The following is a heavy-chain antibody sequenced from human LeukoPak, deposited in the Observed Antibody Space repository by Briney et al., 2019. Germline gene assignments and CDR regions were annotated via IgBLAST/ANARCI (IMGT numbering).Heavy chain of an antibody. CDR3: ARERGEEYSSGWYKRNYFDN. CDR2: GDYSGGT. J-gene: IGHJ4*02. CDR1: SDSFSSVKDY. D-gene: IGHD6-19*01. V-gene: IGHV4-39*07. Sequence: SETLSLTSTVSSDSFSSVKDYWAWIRQPPGKGLEWIASGDYSGGTYYNPSLESRVAISADMSKNQISLKLSSVTAADTALYYCARERGEEYSSGWYKRNYFDNWGQGTRVTVSS.